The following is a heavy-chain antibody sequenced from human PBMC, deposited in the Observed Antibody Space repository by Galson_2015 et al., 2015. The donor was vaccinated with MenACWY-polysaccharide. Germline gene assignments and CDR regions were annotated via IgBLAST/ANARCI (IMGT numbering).Heavy chain of an antibody. D-gene: IGHD3/OR15-3a*01. CDR3: AKDLHWYGMDV. CDR1: GFTFNKFY. CDR2: LSGPGDAT. Sequence: SLRLSCAASGFTFNKFYMAWVRQAPGKGPEWVSALSGPGDATFYEDSARGRFTISRDNSQNTLYLHMSSLRVDDTAVYFCAKDLHWYGMDVWGHGTTVTVS. J-gene: IGHJ6*02. V-gene: IGHV3-23*01.